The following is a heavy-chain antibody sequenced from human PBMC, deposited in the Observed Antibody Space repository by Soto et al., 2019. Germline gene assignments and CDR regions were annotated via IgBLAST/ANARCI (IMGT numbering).Heavy chain of an antibody. CDR3: AKEGGIRGGADFEY. J-gene: IGHJ4*02. D-gene: IGHD1-26*01. Sequence: EVQLLESGGGLVHPGGSLRLSCAASGFTFSSYAMSWVRQAPGKGLAWVSAISGGGGSTYYGDSVKGRFTISRDNSKNTLYPPMNSLRASDMVVYYCAKEGGIRGGADFEYCGQGTLVTFS. CDR2: ISGGGGST. CDR1: GFTFSSYA. V-gene: IGHV3-23*01.